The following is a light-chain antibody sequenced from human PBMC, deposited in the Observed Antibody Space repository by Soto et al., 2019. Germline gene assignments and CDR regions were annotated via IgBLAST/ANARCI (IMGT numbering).Light chain of an antibody. CDR2: KAS. J-gene: IGKJ4*01. Sequence: IQVSKSAINLTASVGDRVTITCRASQSISSWLAWYQQKPGKAPKLLIYKASSLESGVPSRFSGSGSGTEFTLTISSLQPDDFATYYCQHYNDSPLAFGEGTKVDIK. CDR1: QSISSW. CDR3: QHYNDSPLA. V-gene: IGKV1-5*03.